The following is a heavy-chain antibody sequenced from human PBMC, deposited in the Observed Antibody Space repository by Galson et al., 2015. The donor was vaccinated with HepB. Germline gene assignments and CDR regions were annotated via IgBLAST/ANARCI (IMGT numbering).Heavy chain of an antibody. V-gene: IGHV4-39*01. CDR2: IFYSGIT. CDR1: GGSISSNSYY. D-gene: IGHD3-3*01. J-gene: IGHJ4*02. Sequence: ETLSLTCTVSGGSISSNSYYWGWIRQPPGKGLEWIANIFYSGITYYNPSLKSRVAISVDTSNNQVSLKLSSVTAADTAVYYCARHSKYDFWSDYYSPDYWGQGTLVTVSS. CDR3: ARHSKYDFWSDYYSPDY.